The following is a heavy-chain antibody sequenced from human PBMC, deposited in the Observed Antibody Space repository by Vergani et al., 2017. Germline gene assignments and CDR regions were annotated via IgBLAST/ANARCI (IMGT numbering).Heavy chain of an antibody. CDR2: IHNRGKT. V-gene: IGHV4-38-2*02. CDR1: GGSIGSGFY. Sequence: QLQLQESGPGLVKPSETLSLICTVSGGSIGSGFYWAWIRQSPGEGLQWLTSIHNRGKTYHNPSLKSRVSVSLDTSKNRFSLNLTSVTATDTAVYYCARSQGDYWYFDLWGPGSLVTVSS. CDR3: ARSQGDYWYFDL. J-gene: IGHJ2*01. D-gene: IGHD2-21*01.